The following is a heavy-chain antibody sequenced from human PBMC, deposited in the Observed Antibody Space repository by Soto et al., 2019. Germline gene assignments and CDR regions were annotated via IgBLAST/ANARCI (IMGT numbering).Heavy chain of an antibody. D-gene: IGHD6-6*01. CDR1: GASISSDDYY. J-gene: IGHJ4*02. V-gene: IGHV4-30-4*01. CDR2: IYHTGRT. CDR3: ARDQRSSPDFFDY. Sequence: PSETLSLTCNVSGASISSDDYYWTWIRQPPGKGLEWIGYIYHTGRTSYNPALRSRLTISIDRSKNQFSLTLSSVSAADTALYYCARDQRSSPDFFDYWGQGTLVTVSS.